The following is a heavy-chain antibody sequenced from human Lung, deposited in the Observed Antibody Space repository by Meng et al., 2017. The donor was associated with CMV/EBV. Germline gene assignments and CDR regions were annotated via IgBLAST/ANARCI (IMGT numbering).Heavy chain of an antibody. CDR3: ARSILSNGFDAFDI. Sequence: SCEASGFIVSSTYMSWVRQAPGKGLEWVSVIYSGGTTFKANSVKGRFTISSDNSKNTLFLQMNRLRAEDTAVYCCARSILSNGFDAFDIWGQATMVTVSS. CDR1: GFIVSSTY. CDR2: IYSGGTT. V-gene: IGHV3-53*01. D-gene: IGHD2/OR15-2a*01. J-gene: IGHJ3*02.